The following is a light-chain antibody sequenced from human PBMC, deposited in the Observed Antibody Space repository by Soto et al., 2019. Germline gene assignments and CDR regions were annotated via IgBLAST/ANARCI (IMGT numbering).Light chain of an antibody. CDR1: QSVSSN. J-gene: IGKJ5*01. CDR3: QQYNNWPPFT. V-gene: IGKV3D-15*01. Sequence: EIVMTQSPATLSVSPGERATLSCRASQSVSSNFAWYQQKPGQAPRLLIYGASTRATGIPARFSGSGSGPDFTLTISSLQSEDFAVYYCQQYNNWPPFTFGQGTRLEIK. CDR2: GAS.